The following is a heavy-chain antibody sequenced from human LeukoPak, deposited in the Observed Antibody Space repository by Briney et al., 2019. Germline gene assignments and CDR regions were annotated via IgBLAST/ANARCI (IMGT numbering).Heavy chain of an antibody. CDR2: ISYDGSNK. J-gene: IGHJ3*02. Sequence: GGSLRLSCAASGFTFSSYGMHWVRQAPGKGLEWVAVISYDGSNKYYADSVKGRFTISRDNSKNTLYLQMNSLRAEDTAVYYCARDRDTAMVHAAFDIWGQGTMVTVSS. D-gene: IGHD5-18*01. V-gene: IGHV3-30*19. CDR3: ARDRDTAMVHAAFDI. CDR1: GFTFSSYG.